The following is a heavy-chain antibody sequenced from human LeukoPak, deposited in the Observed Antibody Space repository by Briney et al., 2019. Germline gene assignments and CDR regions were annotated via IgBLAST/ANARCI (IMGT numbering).Heavy chain of an antibody. V-gene: IGHV3-23*01. Sequence: GGSLRLSCTASGFTFSDYAMSWVRQAPGKGLEWVSGISGSGGSIRYADSVKGRFIISRDNSKNTLYLQMNSMRAEDTAVYYCAKGGDGYNYYFDYWGQETLVTVSS. D-gene: IGHD5-24*01. CDR3: AKGGDGYNYYFDY. CDR2: ISGSGGSI. CDR1: GFTFSDYA. J-gene: IGHJ4*02.